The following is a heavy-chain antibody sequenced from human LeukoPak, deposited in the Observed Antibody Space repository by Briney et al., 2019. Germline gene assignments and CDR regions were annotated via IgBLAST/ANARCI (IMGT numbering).Heavy chain of an antibody. CDR1: GGSFSGYY. V-gene: IGHV4-34*01. CDR2: INHSGST. Sequence: SETLSLTCAVYGGSFSGYYWSWIRQPPGKGLEWIGEINHSGSTNYNPSLKSRVTISVDTSKNQFSLKLSSVTAADTAVYYCASRNGYTAMVTLDYWGQGTLVTVSS. CDR3: ASRNGYTAMVTLDY. D-gene: IGHD5-18*01. J-gene: IGHJ4*02.